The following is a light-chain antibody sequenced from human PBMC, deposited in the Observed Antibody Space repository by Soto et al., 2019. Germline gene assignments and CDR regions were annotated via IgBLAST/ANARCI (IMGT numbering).Light chain of an antibody. Sequence: EIVLTQSPATLSLSPGERATLSCRASQSVDNYLAWYQQKPGQTPRLLIYEASIRATGIPVRFSGSGSGTDFTLTISRLEPEAFAVYYCQQRSKWPPYTFGQGTKVEIK. CDR3: QQRSKWPPYT. CDR1: QSVDNY. V-gene: IGKV3-11*01. J-gene: IGKJ2*01. CDR2: EAS.